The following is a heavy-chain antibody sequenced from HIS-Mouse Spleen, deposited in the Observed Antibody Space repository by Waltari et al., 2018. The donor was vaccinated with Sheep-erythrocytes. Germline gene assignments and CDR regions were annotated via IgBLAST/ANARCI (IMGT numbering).Heavy chain of an antibody. CDR1: GFTFSSYS. V-gene: IGHV3-21*01. D-gene: IGHD1-26*01. J-gene: IGHJ4*02. CDR3: ARVASGATFDY. CDR2: ISSSSSYI. Sequence: EVQLVESGGGLVKPGGSLRLSCAASGFTFSSYSINWVRQAPGKGLEWVSSISSSSSYIYYADSVKGRFTISRDNAKNSLYLQMNSLRAKDTAVYYCARVASGATFDYWGQGTLVTVSS.